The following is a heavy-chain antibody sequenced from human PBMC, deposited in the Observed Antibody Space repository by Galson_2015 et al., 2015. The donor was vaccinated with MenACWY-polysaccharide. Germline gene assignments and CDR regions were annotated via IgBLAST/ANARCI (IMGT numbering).Heavy chain of an antibody. CDR1: GDSVSSNSVS. CDR3: VRGGFGQTVGRFDY. D-gene: IGHD3-10*01. V-gene: IGHV6-1*01. Sequence: CAISGDSVSSNSVSWNWIRQTPSRGLEWLGRTYYRTKWYDDYAVSVRSRMTTNPDTSKNQFSLHLNSVTPEDTAVYYCVRGGFGQTVGRFDYWGQGALVTVSS. J-gene: IGHJ4*02. CDR2: TYYRTKWYD.